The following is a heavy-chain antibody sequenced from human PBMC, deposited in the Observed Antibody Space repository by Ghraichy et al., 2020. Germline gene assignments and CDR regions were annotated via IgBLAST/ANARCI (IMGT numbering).Heavy chain of an antibody. Sequence: SETLSLTCAVYGGSFSGYYWSWIRQPPGKGLEWIGEINHSGSTNYNPSLKSRVTISVDTSKNQFSLKLSSVTAADTAVYYCAREERVIAAAGTVTATTPFDYWGQGTLVTVSS. CDR2: INHSGST. CDR3: AREERVIAAAGTVTATTPFDY. J-gene: IGHJ4*02. CDR1: GGSFSGYY. V-gene: IGHV4-34*01. D-gene: IGHD6-13*01.